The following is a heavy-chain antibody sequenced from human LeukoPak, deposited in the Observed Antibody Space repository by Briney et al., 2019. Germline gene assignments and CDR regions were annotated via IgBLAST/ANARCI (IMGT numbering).Heavy chain of an antibody. V-gene: IGHV4-59*01. CDR3: ARDRWTFGTSSIWYFDL. D-gene: IGHD3-16*01. CDR1: GGSINNYY. J-gene: IGHJ2*01. Sequence: SETLSLTCTVSGGSINNYYWSLIRQPPGKGLEWIGFIYSSGTTSYNPSLKSRVTISVDTSKNQFSLKLASVTAADAAVYYCARDRWTFGTSSIWYFDLWGRGTPITVSS. CDR2: IYSSGTT.